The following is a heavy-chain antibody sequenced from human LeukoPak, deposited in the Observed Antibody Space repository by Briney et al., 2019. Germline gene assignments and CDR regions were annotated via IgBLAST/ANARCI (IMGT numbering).Heavy chain of an antibody. CDR1: GGSISSYY. Sequence: SETLSLTCAVSGGSISSYYWSWIRQSPGKGLEWIAYIYHSGNTNYNPSFKSRVTISVYTSKNQFSLKLTSVAAADTAIYYCARQPSGTVAFDIWGQGTMVTVSS. D-gene: IGHD1/OR15-1a*01. V-gene: IGHV4-59*08. J-gene: IGHJ3*02. CDR2: IYHSGNT. CDR3: ARQPSGTVAFDI.